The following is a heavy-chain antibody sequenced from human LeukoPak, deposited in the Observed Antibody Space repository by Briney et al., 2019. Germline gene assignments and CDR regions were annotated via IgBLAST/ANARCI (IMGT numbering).Heavy chain of an antibody. V-gene: IGHV4-39*01. J-gene: IGHJ4*02. CDR2: IYYSGST. Sequence: SXTLSLTCTVSGGSISSSSYYWGWIRQPPGKGLEWIGSIYYSGSTYYNPSLKSRVTISVDTSKNQFSLKLSSVTAADTAVYYCARHLGSSWYSDYWGQGTLVTVSS. CDR1: GGSISSSSYY. CDR3: ARHLGSSWYSDY. D-gene: IGHD6-13*01.